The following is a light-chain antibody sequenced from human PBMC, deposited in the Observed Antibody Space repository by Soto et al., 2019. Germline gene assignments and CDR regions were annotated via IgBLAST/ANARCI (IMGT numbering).Light chain of an antibody. CDR2: GAS. CDR1: QSVSSSY. CDR3: QQDGSSLYT. V-gene: IGKV3-20*01. J-gene: IGKJ2*01. Sequence: EIVLTQSPGTLSLSPGERATLSCRASQSVSSSYLAWYQQKPGQAPRLLIYGASSRATGIPDRFSGSGSVTDFTLTISRLEPEDFAVYYCQQDGSSLYTFGQGTKLEIK.